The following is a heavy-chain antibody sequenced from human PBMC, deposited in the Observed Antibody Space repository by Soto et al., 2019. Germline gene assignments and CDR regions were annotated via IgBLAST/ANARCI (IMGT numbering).Heavy chain of an antibody. CDR3: ARDDTAMLYYYYYYMDV. V-gene: IGHV3-21*01. D-gene: IGHD5-18*01. CDR1: GFTFSSYS. CDR2: ISSSSSYI. J-gene: IGHJ6*03. Sequence: GGPLRLSCAASGFTFSSYSMNWVSQAPGKGLEWVSSISSSSSYIYYADSVKGRFTISRDNAKNSLYLQMNSLRAEDTAVYYCARDDTAMLYYYYYYMDVWGKGTTVTVSS.